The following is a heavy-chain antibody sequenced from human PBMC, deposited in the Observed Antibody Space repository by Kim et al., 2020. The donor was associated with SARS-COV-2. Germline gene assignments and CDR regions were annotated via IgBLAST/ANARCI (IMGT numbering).Heavy chain of an antibody. V-gene: IGHV1-3*01. CDR3: ARARNTAVAGFDY. J-gene: IGHJ4*02. CDR1: GYMFTSYT. Sequence: ASVKVSCKASGYMFTSYTMHWVRQAPGQRLEWMGWINVGNGNTKYSHKFQGRVTITRDTFASTAYMELNRLISEDTAGYYCARARNTAVAGFDYWGPGTL. CDR2: INVGNGNT. D-gene: IGHD6-19*01.